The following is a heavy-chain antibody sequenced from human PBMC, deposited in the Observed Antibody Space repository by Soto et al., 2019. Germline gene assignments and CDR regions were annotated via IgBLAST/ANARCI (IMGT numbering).Heavy chain of an antibody. CDR3: TRGASGYGNFDY. CDR2: INSAGSST. CDR1: GFSFNTW. J-gene: IGHJ4*02. V-gene: IGHV3-74*01. D-gene: IGHD5-12*01. Sequence: EVQLVESGGGVVQPGGSLRLSCAASGFSFNTWMHWVRQAPGKGLMWLSRINSAGSSTTYADSVEGRFFVSRDNAKNTLYLQISSLTADDTAVYYCTRGASGYGNFDYWGQGVLLTVSS.